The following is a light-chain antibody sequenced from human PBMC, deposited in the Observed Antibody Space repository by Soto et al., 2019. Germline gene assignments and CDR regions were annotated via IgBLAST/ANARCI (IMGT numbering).Light chain of an antibody. Sequence: IQMTQSPSSLSASVGDRVTITCRASQSITNYLNWYQQKPGKAPKLLIYAASSLQSGVPSRFSGSGSGTDFTLTISSLQPEDFATYYCQQSYSTLLTFGPGTKVDIK. CDR2: AAS. CDR3: QQSYSTLLT. CDR1: QSITNY. V-gene: IGKV1-39*01. J-gene: IGKJ3*01.